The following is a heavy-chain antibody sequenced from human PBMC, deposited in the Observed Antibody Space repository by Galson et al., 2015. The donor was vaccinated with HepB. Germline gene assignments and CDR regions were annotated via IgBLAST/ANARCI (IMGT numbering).Heavy chain of an antibody. Sequence: SVKVSCKASGGTFSSYAISWVRQAPGQGLEWMGGIIPIFGTANYAQKFQGRVTITADESTSTAYMELSSLRSEDTAVYYCARDLAGGYAVRGVRNVWFDPWGQGTLVTVSS. J-gene: IGHJ5*02. CDR1: GGTFSSYA. V-gene: IGHV1-69*13. CDR2: IIPIFGTA. D-gene: IGHD3-10*01. CDR3: ARDLAGGYAVRGVRNVWFDP.